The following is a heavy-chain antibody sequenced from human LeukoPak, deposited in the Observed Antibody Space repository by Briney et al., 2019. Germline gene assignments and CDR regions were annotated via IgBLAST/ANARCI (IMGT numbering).Heavy chain of an antibody. V-gene: IGHV1-46*01. CDR2: INPSGGST. D-gene: IGHD4-17*01. CDR1: GYTFTSYY. CDR3: ATPLGATVTNPRASDAFDI. J-gene: IGHJ3*02. Sequence: ASVKVSCKASGYTFTSYYMHWVRQAPGQGLEWMGIINPSGGSTSYAQKFQGRVTMTRDMSTSTVYMELSSLRSEDTAVYYCATPLGATVTNPRASDAFDIWGQGTMVTVSS.